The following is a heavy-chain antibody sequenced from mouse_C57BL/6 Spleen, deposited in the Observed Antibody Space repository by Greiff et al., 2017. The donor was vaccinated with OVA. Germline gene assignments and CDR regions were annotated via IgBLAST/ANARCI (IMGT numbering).Heavy chain of an antibody. J-gene: IGHJ1*03. CDR3: ARRIYYYGSRYFDV. CDR2: ISNGGGST. Sequence: DVMLVESGGGLVQPGGSLKLSCAASGFTFSDYYMYWVRQTPEKRLEWVAYISNGGGSTYYPDTVKGRFTISRDNAKNTLYLQMSRLKSEDTAMYYGARRIYYYGSRYFDVWGTGTTVTVSS. D-gene: IGHD1-1*01. V-gene: IGHV5-12*01. CDR1: GFTFSDYY.